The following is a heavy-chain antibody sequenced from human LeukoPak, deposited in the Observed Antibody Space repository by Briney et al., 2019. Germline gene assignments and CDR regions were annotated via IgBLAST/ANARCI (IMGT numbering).Heavy chain of an antibody. Sequence: PSETLSLTCTVSGGSISSYYWSWIRQPPGKGLEWIGYIYYSGSTNYNPSLKSRVTISVDTCKNQFSLKLSSVTAADTAVYYCARQGGGFWYFDLWGRGTLVTVSS. CDR1: GGSISSYY. J-gene: IGHJ2*01. CDR2: IYYSGST. CDR3: ARQGGGFWYFDL. V-gene: IGHV4-59*08. D-gene: IGHD6-25*01.